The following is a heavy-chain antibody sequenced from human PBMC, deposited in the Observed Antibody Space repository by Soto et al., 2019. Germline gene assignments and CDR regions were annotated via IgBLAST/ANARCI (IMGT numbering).Heavy chain of an antibody. D-gene: IGHD6-13*01. CDR3: APLIAAAGAFDY. CDR1: GFSLSTSGVG. CDR2: IYWDDDK. Sequence: QITLKESGPTLEKPTQTLTLTCTFSGFSLSTSGVGVGWIRQPPGKALEWLALIYWDDDKRYSPSLKSRLTITKDTSKNQVVLTMTNMDPVDTATYYCAPLIAAAGAFDYWGQGTLVTVSS. J-gene: IGHJ4*02. V-gene: IGHV2-5*02.